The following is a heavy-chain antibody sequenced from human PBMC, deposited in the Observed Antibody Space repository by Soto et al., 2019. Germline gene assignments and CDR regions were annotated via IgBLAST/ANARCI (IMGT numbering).Heavy chain of an antibody. CDR2: IYYSGST. V-gene: IGHV4-31*03. Sequence: QVQLQESGPGLVKPSQTLSLTCTVSGGSISSGGYYWSWIRQHPGKGLEWIGYIYYSGSTYYNPSLKSRVTIAVDPAKXXCXLXXSAGTAADTAVYYCARDGNRHDFWSGYYRGSWFDPWGQGTLVTVSS. J-gene: IGHJ5*02. D-gene: IGHD3-3*01. CDR1: GGSISSGGYY. CDR3: ARDGNRHDFWSGYYRGSWFDP.